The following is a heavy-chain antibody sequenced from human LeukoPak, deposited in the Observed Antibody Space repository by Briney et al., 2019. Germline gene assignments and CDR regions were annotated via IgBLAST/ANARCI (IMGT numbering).Heavy chain of an antibody. J-gene: IGHJ4*02. Sequence: SETLSLTCTVSGGSISSYYWGWIRQPPGKGLEWIGYIYYSGSTNYNPSLKSRVTISVDTSKNQFSLRLSSVTAADTAVYYCASADALTGYPISLNFDYWGQGTLVTVSS. D-gene: IGHD3-9*01. CDR3: ASADALTGYPISLNFDY. V-gene: IGHV4-59*08. CDR2: IYYSGST. CDR1: GGSISSYY.